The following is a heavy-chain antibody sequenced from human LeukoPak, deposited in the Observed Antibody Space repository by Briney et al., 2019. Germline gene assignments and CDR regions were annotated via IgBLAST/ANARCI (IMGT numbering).Heavy chain of an antibody. V-gene: IGHV3-66*03. J-gene: IGHJ5*02. CDR3: ARDRAVTQDWVEFDP. CDR1: GFSVSNYY. D-gene: IGHD4-17*01. CDR2: IRDSGET. Sequence: PGGSLRLPCAGSGFSVSNYYMSWVRQAPGKGLEWVSLIRDSGETFYADSVKGRFTISRDNSKNTMYLQMNRLRVEDTAVYFCARDRAVTQDWVEFDPWGQGTLVTVSS.